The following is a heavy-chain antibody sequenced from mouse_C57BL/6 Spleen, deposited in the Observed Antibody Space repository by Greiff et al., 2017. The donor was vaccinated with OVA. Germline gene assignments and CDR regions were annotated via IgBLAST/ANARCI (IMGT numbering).Heavy chain of an antibody. J-gene: IGHJ2*01. CDR2: ISDGGSYT. Sequence: EVQLVESGGGLVKPGGSLKLSCAASGFTFSSYAMSWVRQTPEKRLEWVATISDGGSYTYYPDNVKGRFTISRDDAKNNLYLQMSHLKSEDTAMYYCARGAQATSRYFDYWGQGTTLTVSS. CDR1: GFTFSSYA. V-gene: IGHV5-4*01. D-gene: IGHD3-2*02. CDR3: ARGAQATSRYFDY.